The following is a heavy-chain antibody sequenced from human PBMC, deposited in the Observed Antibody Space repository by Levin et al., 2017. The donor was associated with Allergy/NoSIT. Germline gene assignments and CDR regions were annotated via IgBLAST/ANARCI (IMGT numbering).Heavy chain of an antibody. Sequence: ASVKVSCKASDYTFTAYYMHWVRQAPGQGLEWMGWINPTSGVTIYARNFQGRVTLTRDTSSSTAYMELNRLTADDTAVYYCARDRGTVAWGLSYCMDFWGQGTTVAVSS. J-gene: IGHJ6*02. CDR2: INPTSGVT. D-gene: IGHD4-23*01. CDR3: ARDRGTVAWGLSYCMDF. V-gene: IGHV1-2*02. CDR1: DYTFTAYY.